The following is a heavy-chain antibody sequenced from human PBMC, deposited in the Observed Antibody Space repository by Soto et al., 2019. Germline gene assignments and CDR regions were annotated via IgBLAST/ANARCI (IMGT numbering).Heavy chain of an antibody. CDR1: GFSLSNARMG. CDR2: IFSNDEK. Sequence: QVTLKESGPVLVKPTETLTLTCTVSGFSLSNARMGVSWIRQPPGEALEWLAHIFSNDEKSYSTSLKSRLTISKDTSKSQVVLTMTNMDPVDTATYYCAGYYYYYMYVWGKGTTVTVSS. CDR3: AGYYYYYMYV. V-gene: IGHV2-26*01. J-gene: IGHJ6*03.